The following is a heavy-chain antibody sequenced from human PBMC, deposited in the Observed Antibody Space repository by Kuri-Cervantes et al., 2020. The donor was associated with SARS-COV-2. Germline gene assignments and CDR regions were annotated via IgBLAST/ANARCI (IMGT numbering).Heavy chain of an antibody. Sequence: SGPTLVKPTQTLTLTYTFTGFSLSTSGMCVSWIRQPPGKALEWLALIDWDDDKYYSTSLKTRLTISKDTSKNQVVFTMTNMDPVDTATYYCARTRGYSYGYRHFGYWGQGTLVTVSS. D-gene: IGHD5-18*01. CDR3: ARTRGYSYGYRHFGY. CDR1: GFSLSTSGMC. V-gene: IGHV2-70*01. J-gene: IGHJ4*02. CDR2: IDWDDDK.